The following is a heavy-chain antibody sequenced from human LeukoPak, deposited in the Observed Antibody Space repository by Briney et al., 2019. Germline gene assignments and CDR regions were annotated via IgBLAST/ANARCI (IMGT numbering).Heavy chain of an antibody. CDR2: INPYSGGT. CDR3: ARDAIRIAAAGTMDY. D-gene: IGHD6-13*01. V-gene: IGHV1-2*02. Sequence: ASVKVSCKASGYTFSDYYLHWLRQAPGQGLEWMGWINPYSGGTNYAQKFQGRVTMTRDTSISTAYMELSRLRSDDTAVYYCARDAIRIAAAGTMDYWGQGTLVTVSS. CDR1: GYTFSDYY. J-gene: IGHJ4*02.